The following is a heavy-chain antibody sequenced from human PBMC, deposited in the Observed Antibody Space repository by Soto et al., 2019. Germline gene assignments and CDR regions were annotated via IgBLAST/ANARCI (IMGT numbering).Heavy chain of an antibody. V-gene: IGHV3-23*01. J-gene: IGHJ5*01. CDR3: AKDGRRVGPTLNWLDS. Sequence: EVQLMESGGGLVQPGESLRLSCVVSGLSLSGYALSWVRQAPGKGLEWVSAVSGSGGTTYYADSVKGRFTISRDNSKNTLYLKMNGLRVEDTAKYFCAKDGRRVGPTLNWLDSWGQGTQVTVTS. CDR1: GLSLSGYA. D-gene: IGHD1-26*01. CDR2: VSGSGGTT.